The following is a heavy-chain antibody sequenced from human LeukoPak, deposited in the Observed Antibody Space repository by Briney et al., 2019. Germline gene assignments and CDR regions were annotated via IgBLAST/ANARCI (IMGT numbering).Heavy chain of an antibody. CDR2: IYYSGST. CDR3: AASGYSSGWYKNYFDY. V-gene: IGHV4-31*03. D-gene: IGHD6-19*01. CDR1: GGSISSGGYC. J-gene: IGHJ4*02. Sequence: PSQTLSLTCTVSGGSISSGGYCWSWIRQHPGKGLEWIGYIYYSGSTYYNPSLKSRVTISVDTSKNQFSLKLSSVTAADTAVYYCAASGYSSGWYKNYFDYWGQGTLVTVSS.